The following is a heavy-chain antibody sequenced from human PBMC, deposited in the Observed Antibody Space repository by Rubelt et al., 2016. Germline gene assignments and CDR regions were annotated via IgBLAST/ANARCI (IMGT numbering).Heavy chain of an antibody. D-gene: IGHD5-18*01. Sequence: RIYYSGSTYYNPSLKSRVTISVDTSKNQFSLKLSSVTAADTAVYYCARGPVQLWLSVDNYYYGMDVWGQGTTVTVSS. V-gene: IGHV4-39*07. J-gene: IGHJ6*02. CDR3: ARGPVQLWLSVDNYYYGMDV. CDR2: IYYSGST.